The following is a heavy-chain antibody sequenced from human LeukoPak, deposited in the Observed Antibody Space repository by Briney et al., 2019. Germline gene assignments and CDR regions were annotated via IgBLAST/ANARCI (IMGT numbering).Heavy chain of an antibody. D-gene: IGHD3-3*01. CDR2: IIPVFGTA. V-gene: IGHV1-69*13. J-gene: IGHJ6*03. Sequence: SVKVSCKASGYTFTGYYMHWVRQAPGQGLEWMGGIIPVFGTANYAQKFQGRVTITADESTSTAYMELSSLRSEDTAVYYCASSSDFWSGYYQGTAIYYMDVWGKGTTVTVSS. CDR3: ASSSDFWSGYYQGTAIYYMDV. CDR1: GYTFTGYY.